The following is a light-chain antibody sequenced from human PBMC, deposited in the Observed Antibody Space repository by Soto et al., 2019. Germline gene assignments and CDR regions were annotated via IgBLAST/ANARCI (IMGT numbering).Light chain of an antibody. V-gene: IGLV2-8*01. CDR1: SSDVGGYNY. CDR2: EVS. J-gene: IGLJ1*01. Sequence: QSALTQPPSASGSPGQSVTISCTGTSSDVGGYNYVSWYQQHPGKAPKLMIYEVSKRPSGVPDRFSGSKSGNTASLTVSGLRAEDEADYYCSSRTVFGTGTKVTVL. CDR3: SSRTV.